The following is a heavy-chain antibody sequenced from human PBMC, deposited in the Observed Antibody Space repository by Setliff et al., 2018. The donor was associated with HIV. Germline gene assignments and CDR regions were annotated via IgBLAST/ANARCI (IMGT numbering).Heavy chain of an antibody. CDR1: GGSFSSNTYS. CDR3: ARHKTNYDFYAFDV. Sequence: SETLSLTCTASGGSFSSNTYSRGWIRQPPGMGLEWIGSIHSSGTTDYNPSLKSRVAMSVDTSRSQFSLKLRSVTAADTAVYYCARHKTNYDFYAFDVWGQGTMVTVSS. D-gene: IGHD3-3*01. J-gene: IGHJ3*01. V-gene: IGHV4-39*01. CDR2: IHSSGTT.